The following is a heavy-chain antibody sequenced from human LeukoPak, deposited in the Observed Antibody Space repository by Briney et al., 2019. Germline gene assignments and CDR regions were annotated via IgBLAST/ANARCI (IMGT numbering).Heavy chain of an antibody. CDR1: GGSFSGYY. CDR2: INHSGST. Sequence: SETLSLTCAVYGGSFSGYYWSWIRQPPGKGLEWIGGINHSGSTNYNPSLKSRVTISVDTSKNQFSLKLSSVTAADTAVYYCAGAPSVGWFDPWGQGTLVTVSS. CDR3: AGAPSVGWFDP. V-gene: IGHV4-34*01. J-gene: IGHJ5*02.